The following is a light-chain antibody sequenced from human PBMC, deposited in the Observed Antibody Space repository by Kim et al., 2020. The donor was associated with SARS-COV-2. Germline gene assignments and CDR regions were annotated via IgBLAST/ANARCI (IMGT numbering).Light chain of an antibody. CDR1: NIGVKG. Sequence: APGKTARIDCGGHNIGVKGVHGYQQRPGQAPVVVIHYDTNRPSGIPERFSGSNSENTGTLTITGVEAGDEADYYCQVWDNSRVHLVFGGGTQLTVL. CDR3: QVWDNSRVHLV. CDR2: YDT. V-gene: IGLV3-21*04. J-gene: IGLJ2*01.